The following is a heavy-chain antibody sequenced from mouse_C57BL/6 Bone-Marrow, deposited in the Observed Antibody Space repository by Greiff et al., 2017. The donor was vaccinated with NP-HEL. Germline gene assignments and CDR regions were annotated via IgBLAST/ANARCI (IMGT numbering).Heavy chain of an antibody. V-gene: IGHV1-7*01. CDR2: INPSSGYT. CDR3: AVITRGVY. D-gene: IGHD1-1*02. J-gene: IGHJ2*01. Sequence: VQVVESGAELAKPGASVKLSCKASGYTFTSYWMHWVKQRPGQGLEWIGYINPSSGYTKYNQKFKDKATLTADKSSSTAYMQLSSLTYEDSAVYYCAVITRGVYWGQGTTLTVSS. CDR1: GYTFTSYW.